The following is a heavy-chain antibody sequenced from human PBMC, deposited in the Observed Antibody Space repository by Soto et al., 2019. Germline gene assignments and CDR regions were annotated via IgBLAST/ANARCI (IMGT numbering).Heavy chain of an antibody. J-gene: IGHJ4*02. D-gene: IGHD3-3*01. Sequence: EVQLVESGGGLVQPGGSLRLSCAASGFSVSNLYMTWVRQAPGKGLEWVSVISSGDSTYYADSVKGRFTISRDSSKNTLYLEMNSLRAGDTAVYYCARDTFGGAYDFWHGGQGTLVTVSS. CDR3: ARDTFGGAYDFWH. CDR1: GFSVSNLY. CDR2: ISSGDST. V-gene: IGHV3-66*01.